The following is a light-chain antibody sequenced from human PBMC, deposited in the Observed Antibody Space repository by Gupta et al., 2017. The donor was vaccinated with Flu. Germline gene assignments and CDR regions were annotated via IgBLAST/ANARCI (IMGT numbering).Light chain of an antibody. J-gene: IGKJ2*03. CDR1: QTVDGAF. Sequence: LSLSPGERATLSCRASQTVDGAFLAWYQQQPGRAPRLLIYGTSTRATGIPDRFSGSGYGTDFTLTISGREPEDFAVYYCQQYGHSPAFSFGQGTKMEI. CDR2: GTS. V-gene: IGKV3-20*01. CDR3: QQYGHSPAFS.